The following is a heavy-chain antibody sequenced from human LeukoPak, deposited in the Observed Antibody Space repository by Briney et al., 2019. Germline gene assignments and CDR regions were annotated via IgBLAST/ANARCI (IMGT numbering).Heavy chain of an antibody. Sequence: GGSLRLSCAASGFTFSSYWMSWVRQAPGKGLEWVANIKQDGSEKYYVDSVKGRFTISRDNAKNSLYLQMNSLRAEDTAVYYCARVSVPYYYGSGSDYWGQGTLVTVSS. D-gene: IGHD3-10*01. CDR2: IKQDGSEK. V-gene: IGHV3-7*01. J-gene: IGHJ4*02. CDR3: ARVSVPYYYGSGSDY. CDR1: GFTFSSYW.